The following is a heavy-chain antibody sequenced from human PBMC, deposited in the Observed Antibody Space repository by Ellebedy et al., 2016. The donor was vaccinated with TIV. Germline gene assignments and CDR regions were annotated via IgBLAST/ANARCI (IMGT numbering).Heavy chain of an antibody. V-gene: IGHV3-23*01. CDR3: AKDEGATSNFDY. Sequence: GESLKISXAASGFTFSSYAMSWVRQAPGKGLEWVSAISGSGGSTYYADSVKGRFTISRDNSKNTLYLQMNSLRAEDTAVYYCAKDEGATSNFDYWGQGTLVTVSS. J-gene: IGHJ4*02. CDR1: GFTFSSYA. CDR2: ISGSGGST. D-gene: IGHD1-26*01.